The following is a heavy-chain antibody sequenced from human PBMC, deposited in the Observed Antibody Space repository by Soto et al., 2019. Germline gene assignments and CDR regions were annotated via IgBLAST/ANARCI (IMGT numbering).Heavy chain of an antibody. J-gene: IGHJ6*03. Sequence: ASVKVACKASGYTFTSYAMHWVRQATGQRLEWMGWINAGNGNTKYSQKFQGRVTITRDTSASTAYMELSSLRSEDTAVYYCARDPGVTTYDYYYYMDVWGKGTTVTVS. D-gene: IGHD4-17*01. CDR1: GYTFTSYA. V-gene: IGHV1-3*01. CDR3: ARDPGVTTYDYYYYMDV. CDR2: INAGNGNT.